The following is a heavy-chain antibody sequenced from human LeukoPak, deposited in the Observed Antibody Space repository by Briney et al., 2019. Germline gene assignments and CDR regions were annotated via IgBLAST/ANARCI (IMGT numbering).Heavy chain of an antibody. CDR1: GYTFTSYG. V-gene: IGHV1-18*04. Sequence: GASVKVSCKASGYTFTSYGISWVRQAPGQGLEWMGWISAYNGNTNYAQKLQGRVTMTTDTSTSTAYMELRSLRSDVTAVYYCARDEYFYCSSTSCYLASFDYWGQGTLVTVSS. J-gene: IGHJ4*02. CDR2: ISAYNGNT. CDR3: ARDEYFYCSSTSCYLASFDY. D-gene: IGHD2-2*01.